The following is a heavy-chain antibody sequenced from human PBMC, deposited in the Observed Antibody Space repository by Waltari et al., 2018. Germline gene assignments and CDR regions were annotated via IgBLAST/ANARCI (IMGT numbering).Heavy chain of an antibody. J-gene: IGHJ6*03. V-gene: IGHV3-23*03. CDR3: AKEGAVGYYYMDV. CDR2: IYSGGST. Sequence: EVQLLESGGGLVQPGGSLRLSCAASGFTFSSYAMRWVRQAPGKGLEWVSVIYSGGSTYYADSVKGRFTISRDNSKNTLYLQMNSLRAEDTAVYYCAKEGAVGYYYMDVWGKGTTVTVSS. CDR1: GFTFSSYA. D-gene: IGHD3-16*01.